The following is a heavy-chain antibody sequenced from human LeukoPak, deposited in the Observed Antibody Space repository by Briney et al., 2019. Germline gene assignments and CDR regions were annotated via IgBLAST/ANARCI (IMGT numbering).Heavy chain of an antibody. D-gene: IGHD6-6*01. CDR1: GGTFSSYA. CDR2: IIPIFGTA. V-gene: IGHV1-69*05. Sequence: GASVKVSCKASGGTFSSYAVSWVRQAPGQGLEWMGGIIPIFGTANYARKLQGRVTMTTDTSTNTAYMELGSLRPDDTAVYYCARLIEYRTSSRVFDIWGQGTMVTVSS. CDR3: ARLIEYRTSSRVFDI. J-gene: IGHJ3*02.